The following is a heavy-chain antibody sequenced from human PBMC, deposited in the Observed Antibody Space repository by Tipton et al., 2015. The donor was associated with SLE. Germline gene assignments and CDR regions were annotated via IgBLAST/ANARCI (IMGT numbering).Heavy chain of an antibody. CDR3: ARDGTDSKWELRGYYYMDV. Sequence: TLSLTCAVSGYSISSGYYWGWIRQPAGKGLEWIGRIYTSGSTNYNPSLKSRVTMSVDTSKNQFSLKLSSVTAADTAVYYCARDGTDSKWELRGYYYMDVWGKGTTVTVSS. D-gene: IGHD1-26*01. J-gene: IGHJ6*03. V-gene: IGHV4-61*02. CDR1: GYSISSGYY. CDR2: IYTSGST.